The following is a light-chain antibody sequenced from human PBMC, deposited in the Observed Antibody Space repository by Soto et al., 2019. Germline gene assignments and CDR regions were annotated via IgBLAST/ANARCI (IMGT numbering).Light chain of an antibody. CDR3: LQHDNFQRT. V-gene: IGKV1-17*03. CDR1: QGISNY. CDR2: AAS. Sequence: DIQMTQSPSVMSASVGDRVTITCRASQGISNYLVWFQQKPGKVPKRLIYAASSLESGVPSRFRGTGSGGELTLTISSLQPEDFATYFCLQHDNFQRTVAQGAKVDI. J-gene: IGKJ1*01.